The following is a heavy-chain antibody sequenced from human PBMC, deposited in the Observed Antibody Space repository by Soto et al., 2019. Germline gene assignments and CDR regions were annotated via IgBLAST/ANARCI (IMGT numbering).Heavy chain of an antibody. J-gene: IGHJ4*02. Sequence: GGSLRLSCAASGFTFSDYYIHWIRQAPGKGLEWISDISGSGGSIQYAASARGRFTISRDNSKNTLYLQMKSLRAEDTAVYYCASRSSGWYFDYWGQGTLVTVSS. V-gene: IGHV3-11*01. CDR3: ASRSSGWYFDY. CDR2: ISGSGGSI. D-gene: IGHD6-19*01. CDR1: GFTFSDYY.